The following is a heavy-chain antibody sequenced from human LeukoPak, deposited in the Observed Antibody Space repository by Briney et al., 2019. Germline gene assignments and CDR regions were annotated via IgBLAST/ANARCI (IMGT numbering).Heavy chain of an antibody. Sequence: GGSLRLSCAVSGVTFSYTMHWVRQAPGKGLEWVSSITSSSSYLYYADSIKGRFTISRDNTKNSLYLQMNSLRSEDTAVYYCGRGPPYMDVWGKGTTVTVSS. V-gene: IGHV3-21*01. CDR1: GVTFSYT. J-gene: IGHJ6*04. CDR3: GRGPPYMDV. CDR2: ITSSSSYL.